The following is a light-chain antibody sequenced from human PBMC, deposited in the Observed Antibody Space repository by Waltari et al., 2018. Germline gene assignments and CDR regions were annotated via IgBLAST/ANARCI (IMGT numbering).Light chain of an antibody. CDR2: GAS. CDR3: QHYGTSSWT. V-gene: IGKV3-20*01. J-gene: IGKJ1*01. CDR1: QPTAYTT. Sequence: ILLTQSPLTLYLSPGDRATLSCRSSQPTAYTTLTWYQHKPGQGPRLLIYGASNRPTGVPCRFSGSASGQDFNLAISRLEPEDFAVYYGQHYGTSSWTFGQGTKVEVK.